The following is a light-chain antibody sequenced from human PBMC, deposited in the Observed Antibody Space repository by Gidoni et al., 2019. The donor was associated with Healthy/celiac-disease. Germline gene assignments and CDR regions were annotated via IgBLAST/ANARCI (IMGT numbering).Light chain of an antibody. V-gene: IGLV1-44*01. CDR1: SSNIGRNT. CDR3: AAWDDSLNGWV. Sequence: QSVLTQPPSPSGTPGQRVTISCSGSSSNIGRNTVNWYQQLPGTAPKLLIYSNNQRPSGVLDRFSGSKSGTSASLAISGLQSEDEADYYCAAWDDSLNGWVFGGGTKLTVL. CDR2: SNN. J-gene: IGLJ3*02.